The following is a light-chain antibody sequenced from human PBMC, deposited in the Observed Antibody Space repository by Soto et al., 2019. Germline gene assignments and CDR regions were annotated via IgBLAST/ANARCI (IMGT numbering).Light chain of an antibody. CDR2: EGS. V-gene: IGLV2-23*01. Sequence: QSALTQPASVSGSPGQSITISCTGTSSDVGSYNLVSWYQLHPGKPPKLMIYEGSKRPSGVSNRFSGSKSGNTASLTISGLQAEDEADYYCCSYAGSSTYVVFGGGTQLTVL. CDR1: SSDVGSYNL. CDR3: CSYAGSSTYVV. J-gene: IGLJ2*01.